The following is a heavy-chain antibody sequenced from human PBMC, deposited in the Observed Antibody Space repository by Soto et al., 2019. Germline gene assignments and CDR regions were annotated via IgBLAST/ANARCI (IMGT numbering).Heavy chain of an antibody. J-gene: IGHJ5*02. CDR2: ISSSSSTI. Sequence: EVQLVESGGGLVQPGGSLRLSCAASGFTFSSYSMNWVRQAPGKGLEWVSYISSSSSTIYYADSVKGRFTISRDNAKNSLYLLMNSLRDEDTAVYYCAREGGSLNWFDPWGHGTLVTVSS. D-gene: IGHD1-26*01. CDR3: AREGGSLNWFDP. CDR1: GFTFSSYS. V-gene: IGHV3-48*02.